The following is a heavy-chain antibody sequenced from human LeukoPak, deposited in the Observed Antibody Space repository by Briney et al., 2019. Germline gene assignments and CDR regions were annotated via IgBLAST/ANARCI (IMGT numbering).Heavy chain of an antibody. Sequence: SVKVSCKASGGTFSSYAISWVRQAPAQGLDWMGRIIPIFGIANYAQKFQGRVTITADKSTSTAYMELSSLRSEDTAVYSCASGGVVITDHSYYYYGMDVWGQGTTVTVSS. D-gene: IGHD3-22*01. CDR3: ASGGVVITDHSYYYYGMDV. V-gene: IGHV1-69*04. CDR1: GGTFSSYA. J-gene: IGHJ6*02. CDR2: IIPIFGIA.